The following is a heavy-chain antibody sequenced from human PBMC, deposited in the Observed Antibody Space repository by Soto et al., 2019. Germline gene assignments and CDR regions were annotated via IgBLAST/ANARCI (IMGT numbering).Heavy chain of an antibody. Sequence: SSETLSLTCTVFGGSISSYYWSWVRRPPGKRLEWIGYIYYSGSTKYNPSLKSRVTISVDTSKNQFSLKLSSVTAEDTAVYYCVKGPCSGGSCYLDYWCQGTLVTVSS. D-gene: IGHD2-15*01. CDR1: GGSISSYY. CDR3: VKGPCSGGSCYLDY. J-gene: IGHJ4*02. CDR2: IYYSGST. V-gene: IGHV4-59*01.